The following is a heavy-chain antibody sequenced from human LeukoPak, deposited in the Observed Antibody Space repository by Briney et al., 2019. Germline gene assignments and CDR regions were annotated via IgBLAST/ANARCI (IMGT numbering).Heavy chain of an antibody. V-gene: IGHV4-39*01. CDR3: ARPDYYDSSGYDL. Sequence: PSETLSLTCTVSGGSISSSSYYWGWIRQPPGKGLEWIGSIYYSGSTYYNPSLKSRVTISVDTSKNQFSLKLSSVTAADTAVYYCARPDYYDSSGYDLWGQGTLVTVSS. J-gene: IGHJ4*02. D-gene: IGHD3-22*01. CDR2: IYYSGST. CDR1: GGSISSSSYY.